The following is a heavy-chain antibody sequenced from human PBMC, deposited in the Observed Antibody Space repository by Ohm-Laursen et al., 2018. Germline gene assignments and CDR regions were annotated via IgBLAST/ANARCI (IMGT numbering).Heavy chain of an antibody. CDR2: FYASGTT. J-gene: IGHJ5*02. CDR3: ARYNIGSCFDP. Sequence: TLSLTCPVSGGSISSKYWSWIRQPAGKGVVWIGRFYASGTTYYNPSLTIRVTMSLDTSKNQFSLKLSSVTAADTVVYYCARYNIGSCFDPWGQGTLVTVSS. D-gene: IGHD6-19*01. CDR1: GGSISSKY. V-gene: IGHV4-4*07.